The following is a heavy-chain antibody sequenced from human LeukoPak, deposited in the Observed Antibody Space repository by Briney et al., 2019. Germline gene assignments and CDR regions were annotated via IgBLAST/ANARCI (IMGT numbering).Heavy chain of an antibody. CDR1: GGSISSSSYY. CDR3: ARNGYSYGFSHDY. CDR2: IYYSGST. V-gene: IGHV4-39*01. Sequence: SETLSLTCTVSGGSISSSSYYWGWIRQPPGKGLEWIGSIYYSGSTYYNPSLKSRVTISVDTSKNQFSLKLSSVTAADTAVYYCARNGYSYGFSHDYWGQGTLVTVSS. J-gene: IGHJ4*02. D-gene: IGHD5-18*01.